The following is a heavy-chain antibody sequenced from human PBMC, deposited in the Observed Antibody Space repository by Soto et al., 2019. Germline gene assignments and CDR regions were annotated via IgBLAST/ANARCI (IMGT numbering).Heavy chain of an antibody. J-gene: IGHJ6*02. CDR1: GFTFSSYA. CDR3: AKQGRTIFGVVIDYYYYGMDV. CDR2: ISGSGGST. V-gene: IGHV3-23*01. D-gene: IGHD3-3*01. Sequence: GGSLRLSCAASGFTFSSYAMSWVRQAPGKGLEWVSAISGSGGSTYYADSVKGRFTISRDNSKNTLYLRMNSLRAEDTAVYYCAKQGRTIFGVVIDYYYYGMDVWGQGTTVTVSS.